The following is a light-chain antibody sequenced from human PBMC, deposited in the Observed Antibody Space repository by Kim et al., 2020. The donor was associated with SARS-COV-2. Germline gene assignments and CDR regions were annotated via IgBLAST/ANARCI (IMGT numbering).Light chain of an antibody. CDR2: EDN. J-gene: IGLJ3*02. Sequence: KTVTTSCTRSSGSIASSYVQWYQQRPDSSPTTVIYEDNQRPSGVPHRFSGSIDSYSNSASLTISGLQTEDEADYCCQSYVGNNHVVFGGGTQLTVL. CDR1: SGSIASSY. CDR3: QSYVGNNHVV. V-gene: IGLV6-57*01.